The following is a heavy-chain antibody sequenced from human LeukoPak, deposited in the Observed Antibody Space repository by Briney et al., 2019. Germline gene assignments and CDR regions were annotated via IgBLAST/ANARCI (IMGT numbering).Heavy chain of an antibody. D-gene: IGHD3-3*01. CDR3: AHRGSGGYEFLEWLVYFDY. CDR1: GFSLSTSGVG. CDR2: IYWDDDK. J-gene: IGHJ4*02. Sequence: SGPTLVKPTQTLTLTCTFSGFSLSTSGVGVGWIRQPPGKALEWLAPIYWDDDKRYSPSLKSRLTITKDTSKNQVVLTMTNMDPVDTATYYCAHRGSGGYEFLEWLVYFDYWGQGTLVTVSS. V-gene: IGHV2-5*02.